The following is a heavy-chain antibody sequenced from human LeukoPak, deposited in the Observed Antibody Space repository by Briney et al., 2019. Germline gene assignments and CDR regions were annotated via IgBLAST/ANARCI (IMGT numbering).Heavy chain of an antibody. CDR2: IYYSGST. J-gene: IGHJ3*02. D-gene: IGHD6-19*01. CDR3: ARSSGWHNAFDI. Sequence: PSETLSLTCTVSGGSISSSSYYWGWIRQPLGKGLEWIGSIYYSGSTYYNPSLKSRVTISVDTSKNQFSLKLSSVTAADTAVYYCARSSGWHNAFDIWGQGTMVTVSS. V-gene: IGHV4-39*07. CDR1: GGSISSSSYY.